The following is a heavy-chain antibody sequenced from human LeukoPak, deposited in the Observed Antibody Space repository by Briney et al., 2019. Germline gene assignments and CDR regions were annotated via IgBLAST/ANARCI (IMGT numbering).Heavy chain of an antibody. J-gene: IGHJ4*02. D-gene: IGHD5-18*01. V-gene: IGHV3-7*01. CDR1: GFTFTSYW. Sequence: GGSLRLSCAASGFTFTSYWMTWVRQAPGKGLEWLANIRQDGGATYYGGSVKGRFTISRDNAKNSLFLQMNSLRAEDTAVYYCATSKDTAGGPYWGQGTLVSVSS. CDR3: ATSKDTAGGPY. CDR2: IRQDGGAT.